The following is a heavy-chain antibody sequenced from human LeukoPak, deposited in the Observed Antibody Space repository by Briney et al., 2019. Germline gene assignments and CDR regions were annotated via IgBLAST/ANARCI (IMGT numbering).Heavy chain of an antibody. V-gene: IGHV3-21*01. CDR2: ISSSSSYI. CDR3: ATHGRELDY. CDR1: GFTFSSHS. Sequence: PGGSLRLSRAASGFTFSSHSMNWVRQAPGKGLEWVSSISSSSSYIYYADSVKGRFTISRDNAKNSLYLQMNSLRAEDTAVYYCATHGRELDYWGQGTLVTVSS. D-gene: IGHD1-1*01. J-gene: IGHJ4*02.